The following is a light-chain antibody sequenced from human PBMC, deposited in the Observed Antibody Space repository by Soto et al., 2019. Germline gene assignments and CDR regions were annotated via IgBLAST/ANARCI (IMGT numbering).Light chain of an antibody. CDR1: QSISSN. CDR3: QQYNNWPFT. CDR2: GAS. J-gene: IGKJ3*01. Sequence: EIVMTQSPATLSVSPGERATLSCRASQSISSNLAWYQQKPGQGPRLLIYGASTRATGISARFSGSGSGTEFTLTISSLQSEDFAVYYCQQYNNWPFTFGPGTKVDIK. V-gene: IGKV3-15*01.